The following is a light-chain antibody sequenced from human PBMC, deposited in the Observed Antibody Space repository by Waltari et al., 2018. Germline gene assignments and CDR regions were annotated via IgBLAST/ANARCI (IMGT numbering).Light chain of an antibody. CDR3: NSYTTSGTVV. CDR1: SSDVGPYEF. J-gene: IGLJ2*01. Sequence: QSALTQPAPVSGSPAQDMPIHCPGTSSDVGPYEFSSRYHQHPGKVPKPVICHATDRPSGVSSRFSGSKSGNTASLTISGLQAEDEGDYYCNSYTTSGTVVFGGGTKLTVL. V-gene: IGLV2-14*03. CDR2: HAT.